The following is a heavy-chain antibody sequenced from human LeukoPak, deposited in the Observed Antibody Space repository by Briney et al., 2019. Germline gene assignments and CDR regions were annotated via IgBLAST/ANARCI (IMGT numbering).Heavy chain of an antibody. CDR3: ARGVDEYSSSPHDY. CDR1: GFTFSSYG. J-gene: IGHJ4*02. Sequence: GGSLRLSCESSGFTFSSYGMHWVRLAPGKGLEWVAVVLADGNTKFYAASVKGRFTISRDNSKNTVYLQMNSLRDEDTAVYYCARGVDEYSSSPHDYWGQGTLVTVSS. V-gene: IGHV3-33*01. CDR2: VLADGNTK. D-gene: IGHD6-6*01.